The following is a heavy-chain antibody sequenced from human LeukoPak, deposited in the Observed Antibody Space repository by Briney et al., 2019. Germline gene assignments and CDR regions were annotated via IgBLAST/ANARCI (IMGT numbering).Heavy chain of an antibody. CDR3: ARDPCSSTSCYIGFDP. D-gene: IGHD2-2*02. Sequence: SQTLSLTCTVSGGSISSGSYYWSWIRQPAGKGLEWIGRIYTSGSTNYNPSLKSRVTISVDTSKNQFSLKLSSVTAADTPVYYCARDPCSSTSCYIGFDPWGQGTLVTVSS. CDR1: GGSISSGSYY. J-gene: IGHJ5*02. CDR2: IYTSGST. V-gene: IGHV4-61*02.